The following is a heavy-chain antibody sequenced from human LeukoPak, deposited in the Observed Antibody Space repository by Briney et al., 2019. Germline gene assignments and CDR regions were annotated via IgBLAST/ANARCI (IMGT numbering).Heavy chain of an antibody. CDR1: GYTFTSYG. D-gene: IGHD3-3*01. Sequence: ASVKVSCKASGYTFTSYGTRCERQAPGQGREWMGWIRADIGNTNYAQKLQGRVTMTTDRSTSTAYVELKSLRSDDKAVYYCARHHLRITIFGVVMAHAFDIWGQGTIVTVSS. V-gene: IGHV1-18*01. J-gene: IGHJ3*02. CDR3: ARHHLRITIFGVVMAHAFDI. CDR2: IRADIGNT.